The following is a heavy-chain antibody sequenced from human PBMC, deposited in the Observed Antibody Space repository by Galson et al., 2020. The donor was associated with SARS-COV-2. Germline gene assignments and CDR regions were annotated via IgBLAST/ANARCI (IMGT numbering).Heavy chain of an antibody. D-gene: IGHD1-26*01. Sequence: SQTLSLTCAVYGGSFSNIYWTWIRQPPEKGLEWIGEINHTGGTNYNPSLESRVTISVDTSKNQFSLRVRSVTAADTAVYYCARDLVGDTYYGMDVWGQGTTVTVSS. CDR3: ARDLVGDTYYGMDV. V-gene: IGHV4-34*01. CDR2: INHTGGT. CDR1: GGSFSNIY. J-gene: IGHJ6*02.